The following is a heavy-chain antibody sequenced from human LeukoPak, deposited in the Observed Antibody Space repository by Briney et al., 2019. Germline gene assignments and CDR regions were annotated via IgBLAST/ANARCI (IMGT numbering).Heavy chain of an antibody. D-gene: IGHD5-12*01. V-gene: IGHV3-21*01. Sequence: GGSLRLSCAASGFTFSSYSMNWVRQAPGKGLEWVSSISGNSRHIYYADSVKGRFTISRDNAKNSLYLQMNSLRAEDTAVYYCGRVKEASAFDIWGQGTMVTVSA. CDR1: GFTFSSYS. CDR3: GRVKEASAFDI. CDR2: ISGNSRHI. J-gene: IGHJ3*02.